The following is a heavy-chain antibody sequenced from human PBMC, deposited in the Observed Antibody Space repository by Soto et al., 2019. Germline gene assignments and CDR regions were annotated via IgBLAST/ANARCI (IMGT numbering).Heavy chain of an antibody. D-gene: IGHD4-17*01. V-gene: IGHV3-21*01. Sequence: EVQLVESGGGLVKPGGSLRLSCAASGFSFGSYSMNWVRQAPGKGLEWLSSISSSSSYIYYADSVKGRFTISRDNAKNSLYLQMNSLRVEDTAVYYCARDVRSRGDVWGQGTTVTVSS. CDR3: ARDVRSRGDV. J-gene: IGHJ6*02. CDR2: ISSSSSYI. CDR1: GFSFGSYS.